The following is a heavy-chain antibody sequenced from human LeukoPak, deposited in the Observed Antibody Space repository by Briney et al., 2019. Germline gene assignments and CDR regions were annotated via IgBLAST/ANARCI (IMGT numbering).Heavy chain of an antibody. Sequence: PGGSLRLSCAASGFTFSSYAMHWVRQAPGKGLEWVAVISYDGSNKYYADSVKGRFAISRDNSKNTLYLQMNSLRAEDTAVYYCVPKGTEGYWGQGTLVTVSS. CDR1: GFTFSSYA. CDR2: ISYDGSNK. J-gene: IGHJ4*02. V-gene: IGHV3-30*09. CDR3: VPKGTEGY.